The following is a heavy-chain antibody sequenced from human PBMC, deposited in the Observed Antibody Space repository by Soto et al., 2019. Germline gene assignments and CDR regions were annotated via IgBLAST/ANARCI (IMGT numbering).Heavy chain of an antibody. Sequence: GSLRLSCAAAGFMFSSYGMSWVRQAPGKGLQWVATIHPSGGSTHYAESVRGRFTISRDNSRDTLYLQMNSLRAEDTAVYYCAKDPSTGPPDRWGQGALVTVSS. V-gene: IGHV3-23*01. J-gene: IGHJ5*02. D-gene: IGHD3-9*01. CDR1: GFMFSSYG. CDR3: AKDPSTGPPDR. CDR2: IHPSGGST.